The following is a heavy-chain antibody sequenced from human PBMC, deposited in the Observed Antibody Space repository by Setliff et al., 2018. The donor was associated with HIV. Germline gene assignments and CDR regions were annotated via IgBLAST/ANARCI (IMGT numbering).Heavy chain of an antibody. J-gene: IGHJ4*02. CDR2: IYSTGDT. Sequence: SETLSLTCSVSGGSISNFYWSWIRQPPGKGLEWVGHIYSTGDTNYNPSLESRVTLSADTSKNQLSLSLSSVTAADTAVYYCARVRLTMIMMVDYFDQWGQGTLVTVSS. CDR1: GGSISNFY. CDR3: ARVRLTMIMMVDYFDQ. D-gene: IGHD3-22*01. V-gene: IGHV4-4*07.